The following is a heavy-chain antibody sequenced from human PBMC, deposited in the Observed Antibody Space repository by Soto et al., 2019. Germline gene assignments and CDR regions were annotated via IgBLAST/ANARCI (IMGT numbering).Heavy chain of an antibody. V-gene: IGHV3-48*04. Sequence: GGSLRLSCAASGFTFSSYSMNWVRQAPGKGLEWVSYISSSSSTIYYADSVRDRFTISRDNSENTLYLQMNSLRPEDTAVYYCARERYCSGNSCPFYAFDIWGQGTMVTVSS. CDR2: ISSSSSTI. J-gene: IGHJ3*02. CDR1: GFTFSSYS. CDR3: ARERYCSGNSCPFYAFDI. D-gene: IGHD2-15*01.